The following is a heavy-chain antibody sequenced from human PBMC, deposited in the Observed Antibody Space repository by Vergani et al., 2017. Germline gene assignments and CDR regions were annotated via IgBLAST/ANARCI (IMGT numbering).Heavy chain of an antibody. V-gene: IGHV4-4*03. Sequence: QVQLQESGPGLVKPPGTLSLTCAVSGDSISSNNCWTWVRQPPGKGLEWIGEICHTEDTKYSPSLKSRVTVSVDESRNLFSLRLNSVTAADTAVYYCATIGYRRWGYYFDYWGQEILVTVSS. CDR3: ATIGYRRWGYYFDY. CDR2: ICHTEDT. CDR1: GDSISSNNC. J-gene: IGHJ4*02. D-gene: IGHD2-2*02.